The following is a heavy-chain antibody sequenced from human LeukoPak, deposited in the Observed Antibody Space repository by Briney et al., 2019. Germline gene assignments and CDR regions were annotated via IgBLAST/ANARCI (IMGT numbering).Heavy chain of an antibody. V-gene: IGHV3-33*01. Sequence: GGSLRLSCAASGFTFSDYGMHWVRQTPGKGLEWVAVIWYDESNEYYADSVKGRFTISRDNSKNTLYLQMNSLRAEDTAVYYCAREGYSSVEFDYWGQGTLVTVSS. CDR1: GFTFSDYG. J-gene: IGHJ4*02. CDR2: IWYDESNE. CDR3: AREGYSSVEFDY. D-gene: IGHD6-19*01.